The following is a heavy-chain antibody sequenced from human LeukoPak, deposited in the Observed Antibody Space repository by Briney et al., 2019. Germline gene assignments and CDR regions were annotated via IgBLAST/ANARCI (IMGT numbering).Heavy chain of an antibody. J-gene: IGHJ4*02. V-gene: IGHV3-23*01. Sequence: PGGSLRLSCAASGFTFSSYAMSWVRQAPGKGLEWVSAISGSGGSTYYADSVKGRFTISRDNSKNTLYLQMNSLGAEDTAVYYCAKDIRLLWFGELQGNFDYWGQGTLVTVSS. CDR3: AKDIRLLWFGELQGNFDY. CDR2: ISGSGGST. D-gene: IGHD3-10*01. CDR1: GFTFSSYA.